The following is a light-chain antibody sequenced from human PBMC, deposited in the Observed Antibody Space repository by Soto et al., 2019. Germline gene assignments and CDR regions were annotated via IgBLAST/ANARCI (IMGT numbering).Light chain of an antibody. J-gene: IGLJ2*01. CDR1: SSNIGSNY. CDR2: DDN. Sequence: QSALTQPPSVSAAPGQKVTISCSGSSSNIGSNYVSWYQQLPGTAPKLLIYDDNKRPSGIPDRFSGSKSGTSAALGITGLQTGDEADYYCGTWYSSLSAGVFGGGTQLTVL. V-gene: IGLV1-51*01. CDR3: GTWYSSLSAGV.